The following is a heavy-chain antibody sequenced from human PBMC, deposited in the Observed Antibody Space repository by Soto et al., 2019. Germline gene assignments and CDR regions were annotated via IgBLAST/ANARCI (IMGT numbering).Heavy chain of an antibody. Sequence: GGSLRLSCAAYGFNFNIYAMNWVRQAPWKGLEWVACIIGNSEATYYADSVKGRFTISRDNSNHILYLQLSSLRVEDTAIYYCAKDLRPDGRYDLDYWGQGTQVTVSS. CDR1: GFNFNIYA. CDR2: IIGNSEAT. CDR3: AKDLRPDGRYDLDY. D-gene: IGHD3-3*01. V-gene: IGHV3-23*01. J-gene: IGHJ4*02.